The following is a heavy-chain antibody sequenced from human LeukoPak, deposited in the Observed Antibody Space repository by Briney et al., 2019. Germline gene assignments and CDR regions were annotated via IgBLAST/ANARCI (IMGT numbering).Heavy chain of an antibody. D-gene: IGHD2-15*01. J-gene: IGHJ6*03. Sequence: GASVKVSCKASGYTFTSYGISWVRQAPGQGLEWMGWISAYNGNTNYAQKLQGRVTMTTDTSTSTAYMELRSLRSDDTAVYYCARTDGYCSGGSCYSSVYYSDYYMDVWGKGTTVTVSS. V-gene: IGHV1-18*01. CDR1: GYTFTSYG. CDR3: ARTDGYCSGGSCYSSVYYSDYYMDV. CDR2: ISAYNGNT.